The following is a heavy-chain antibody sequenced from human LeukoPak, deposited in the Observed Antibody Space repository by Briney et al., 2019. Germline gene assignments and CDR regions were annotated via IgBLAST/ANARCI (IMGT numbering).Heavy chain of an antibody. Sequence: GESLKISCQGPGGLFISYCIAWVRQMPGKGLEWMGIIYPGDSDTRYSPSFQGQVTISADNSISTAYLQWSSLKASDTAMYYCARHGGTTFDPIDFWGQGTLVTVSS. J-gene: IGHJ4*02. CDR3: ARHGGTTFDPIDF. CDR2: IYPGDSDT. V-gene: IGHV5-51*01. CDR1: GGLFISYC. D-gene: IGHD3-16*01.